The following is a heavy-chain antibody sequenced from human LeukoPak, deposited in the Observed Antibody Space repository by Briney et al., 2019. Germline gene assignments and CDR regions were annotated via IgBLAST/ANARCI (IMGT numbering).Heavy chain of an antibody. J-gene: IGHJ4*02. CDR1: GFTVSSNY. CDR2: IYSGGNT. Sequence: GGSLRLSCAASGFTVSSNYMSWVRQAPGKGLEWVSVIYSGGNTYYADSVKGRFTISRDNSKNTLFLQMNSLRAEDTAVYYCARRVSTGWHFDYWGQGTLVTVSS. D-gene: IGHD6-19*01. V-gene: IGHV3-53*01. CDR3: ARRVSTGWHFDY.